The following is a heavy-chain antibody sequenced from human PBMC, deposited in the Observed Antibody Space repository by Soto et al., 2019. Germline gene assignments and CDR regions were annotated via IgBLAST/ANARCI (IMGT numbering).Heavy chain of an antibody. CDR3: ATSLVTSRTRVDY. CDR2: IYSTGST. D-gene: IGHD1-26*01. CDR1: GGSIYTGGFY. V-gene: IGHV4-31*03. J-gene: IGHJ4*02. Sequence: QVQLQESGPGLVKPSQTLSLTCTVSGGSIYTGGFYWGWIRQLPGKGLEWLGYIYSTGSTQYTPPRKSRLTISTDTSDNQFSLRLTSVTAADTAVYYCATSLVTSRTRVDYWGQGTLVTVSS.